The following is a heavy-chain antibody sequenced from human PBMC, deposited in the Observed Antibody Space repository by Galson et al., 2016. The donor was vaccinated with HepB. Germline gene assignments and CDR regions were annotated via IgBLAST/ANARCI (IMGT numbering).Heavy chain of an antibody. CDR2: ITRDGVST. D-gene: IGHD3-3*01. CDR1: GFSFGTSG. Sequence: SLRLSCAASGFSFGTSGMSWVRQSPGRGLEWVSGITRDGVSTYYADSVMGRFTISRDNSKNTLYLQMNGLGAEDTAVYYCARDYHYDFWSGNSHWGQGTLVTVSS. V-gene: IGHV3-23*01. CDR3: ARDYHYDFWSGNSH. J-gene: IGHJ4*02.